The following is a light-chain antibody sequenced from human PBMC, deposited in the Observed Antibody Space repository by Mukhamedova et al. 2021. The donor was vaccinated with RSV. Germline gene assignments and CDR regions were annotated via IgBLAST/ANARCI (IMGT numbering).Light chain of an antibody. CDR3: QQYNNWPPWT. J-gene: IGKJ1*01. CDR1: QSVSSN. V-gene: IGKV3-15*01. Sequence: GERATLSCRASQSVSSNLAWYQQKPVQAPRLLIYGASTRATGIPARFSGSGSGTEFTLTISSMQSEDFAVYYCQQYNNWPPWTFGQ. CDR2: GAS.